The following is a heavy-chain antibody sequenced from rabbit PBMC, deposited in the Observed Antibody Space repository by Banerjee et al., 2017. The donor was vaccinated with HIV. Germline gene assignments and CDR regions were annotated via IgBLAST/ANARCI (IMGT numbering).Heavy chain of an antibody. Sequence: QEQLKESGGGLVQPGGSLKLSCKASGFDFSSYYMSWVRQAPGKGLELIACIYTSSGSTWYASWAKGRFTISRSTSLNTVDLKMTSLTAADTATYFCARAIYAGATCGDLWGQGTLVTVS. CDR2: IYTSSGST. V-gene: IGHV1S43*01. J-gene: IGHJ4*01. CDR3: ARAIYAGATCGDL. D-gene: IGHD4-2*01. CDR1: GFDFSSYY.